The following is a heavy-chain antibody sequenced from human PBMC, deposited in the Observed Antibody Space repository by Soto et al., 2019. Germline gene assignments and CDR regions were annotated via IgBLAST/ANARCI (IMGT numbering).Heavy chain of an antibody. CDR2: IYHSGST. D-gene: IGHD3-22*01. Sequence: QLQLQESGSGLVKPSQTLSLTCAVSGGSISSGGYSWSWIRQPPGKGLEWIGYIYHSGSTYYNPSLRSRVTILVDRSKNQFSLKLSSVSAADTGVYYCARVSHYYYDSSGYYLDYWGQGTLVTVSS. J-gene: IGHJ4*02. CDR3: ARVSHYYYDSSGYYLDY. CDR1: GGSISSGGYS. V-gene: IGHV4-30-2*01.